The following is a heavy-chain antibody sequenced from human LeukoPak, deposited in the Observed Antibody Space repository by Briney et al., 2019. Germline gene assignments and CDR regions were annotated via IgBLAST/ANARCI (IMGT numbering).Heavy chain of an antibody. CDR3: ARERRDPHYGSGSSTTAAFDI. CDR2: LRYDGTNE. Sequence: GGSLRLFCAASGFAFNKFGMHWVRPAPGKGLEWVAFLRYDGTNECYTDSVKGRFTISRDNSKNTLYLQMNSLRAEDTAVYYCARERRDPHYGSGSSTTAAFDIWGQGTMVTVSS. V-gene: IGHV3-30*02. CDR1: GFAFNKFG. D-gene: IGHD3-10*01. J-gene: IGHJ3*02.